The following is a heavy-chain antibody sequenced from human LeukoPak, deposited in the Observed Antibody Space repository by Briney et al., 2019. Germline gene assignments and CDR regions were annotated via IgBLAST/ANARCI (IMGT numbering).Heavy chain of an antibody. V-gene: IGHV1-69*13. CDR3: ARDSGSYGYWWFDP. CDR2: IIPIFGTA. Sequence: SVKVSCEASGGTFSSYAISWVRQAPGRGLEWMGGIIPIFGTANYAQKFQGRVTITADESTSTAYMELSSLRSEDTAVYYCARDSGSYGYWWFDPWGQGTLVTVSS. J-gene: IGHJ5*02. D-gene: IGHD5-18*01. CDR1: GGTFSSYA.